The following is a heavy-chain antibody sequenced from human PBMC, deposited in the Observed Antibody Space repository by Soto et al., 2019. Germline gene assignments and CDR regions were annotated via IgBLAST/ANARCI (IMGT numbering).Heavy chain of an antibody. CDR3: AADRRYCCGDGYVD. V-gene: IGHV1-58*01. CDR2: IVVGSGKT. J-gene: IGHJ4*02. D-gene: IGHD2-21*02. Sequence: QMQLVQSGPEVKKPGTSVKVSCKASGFTFTSSAVQWVRQARGQRLEWIGWIVVGSGKTNYAQKFQERVTITRDMSTSTAYMEVSSLRSEDTAVYYCAADRRYCCGDGYVDWGQGTLVTVSS. CDR1: GFTFTSSA.